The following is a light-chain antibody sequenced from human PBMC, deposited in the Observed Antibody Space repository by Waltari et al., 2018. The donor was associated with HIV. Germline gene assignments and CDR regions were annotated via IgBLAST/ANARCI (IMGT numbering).Light chain of an antibody. CDR3: AAWDDSLNAV. CDR1: NSNIATNT. Sequence: QSVLTQPPSASGTPGQRVTISCSGSNSNIATNTVNWYQQLPGTAPKLLISSNSRRPSGVPDRFSGSKSGTSASLAISGLQSEDEADYYCAAWDDSLNAVFGGGTKLTVL. CDR2: SNS. V-gene: IGLV1-44*01. J-gene: IGLJ2*01.